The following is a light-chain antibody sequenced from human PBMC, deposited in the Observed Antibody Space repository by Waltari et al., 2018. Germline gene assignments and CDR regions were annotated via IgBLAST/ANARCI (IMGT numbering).Light chain of an antibody. CDR3: QSFDNILRGSV. Sequence: QHVLTQPPSVSGAPGQTVIISCTGTSSLADNDVPWYQQLPGTAPKLPIYGNNIRPSGVPDRFSGSRSATSASLAITDLRPEDEGDYHCQSFDNILRGSVFGGGTKLTVL. J-gene: IGLJ2*01. CDR1: SSLADND. V-gene: IGLV1-40*01. CDR2: GNN.